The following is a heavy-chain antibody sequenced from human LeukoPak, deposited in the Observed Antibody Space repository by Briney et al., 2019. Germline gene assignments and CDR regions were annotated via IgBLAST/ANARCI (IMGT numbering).Heavy chain of an antibody. CDR1: EFTFSSYE. CDR3: ARAGSSGWYYFDY. CDR2: ISSSGSTI. D-gene: IGHD6-19*01. V-gene: IGHV3-48*03. J-gene: IGHJ4*02. Sequence: GGSLRLSCAASEFTFSSYEMNWVRQAPGKGLEWVSYISSSGSTIYYADSVKGRFTVSRDNAKNSLYLQMNSLRAEDTAVYYCARAGSSGWYYFDYRGQGTLVTVSS.